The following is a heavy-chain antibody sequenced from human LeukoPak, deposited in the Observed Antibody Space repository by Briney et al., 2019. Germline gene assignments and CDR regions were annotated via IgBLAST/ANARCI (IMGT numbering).Heavy chain of an antibody. Sequence: GGSPRLSCAASGFTFSSYAMSWVRQAPGKGLEWVSAISGSGVSTHYADSVKGRFTISRDNSKNTLFLQMNSLRAEDTAVYYCAKGRYGSGSYYNAPFDHWGQGTLVTVSS. CDR1: GFTFSSYA. CDR3: AKGRYGSGSYYNAPFDH. J-gene: IGHJ4*02. D-gene: IGHD3-10*01. CDR2: ISGSGVST. V-gene: IGHV3-23*01.